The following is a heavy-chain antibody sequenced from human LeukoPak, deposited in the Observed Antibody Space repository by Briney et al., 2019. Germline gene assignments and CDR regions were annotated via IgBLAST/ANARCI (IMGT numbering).Heavy chain of an antibody. D-gene: IGHD3-22*01. V-gene: IGHV3-30*04. CDR3: ARDILRARYYYDSSGYSLFDY. J-gene: IGHJ4*02. Sequence: GGSLRLSCAGSGFTFSSYAMHWVRQAPGKGLEWVAVTSYDGSNKYYADSVKGRFTISRDNSKNTLYLQMNSLRAEDTAVYYCARDILRARYYYDSSGYSLFDYWGQGTLVTVSS. CDR1: GFTFSSYA. CDR2: TSYDGSNK.